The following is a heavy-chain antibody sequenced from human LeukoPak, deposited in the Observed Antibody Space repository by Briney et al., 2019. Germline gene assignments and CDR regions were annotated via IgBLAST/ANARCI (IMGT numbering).Heavy chain of an antibody. V-gene: IGHV3-23*01. J-gene: IGHJ4*02. CDR1: GFTYSNHA. D-gene: IGHD2/OR15-2a*01. Sequence: GGSLRLSCAASGFTYSNHAMNWVRQAPGKGLEWVSIISGSGTVTYYADSVKGRFTISRDNYKNTLFLQMNSLRGDDSALYYCAQSSVGGRRVIGSGYFDNWGQGTLVTVSS. CDR3: AQSSVGGRRVIGSGYFDN. CDR2: ISGSGTVT.